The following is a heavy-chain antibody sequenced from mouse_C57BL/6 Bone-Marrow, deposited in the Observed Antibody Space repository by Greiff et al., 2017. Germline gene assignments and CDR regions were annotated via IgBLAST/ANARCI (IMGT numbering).Heavy chain of an antibody. CDR3: ARDPYDGSSYWYFDV. V-gene: IGHV14-3*01. D-gene: IGHD1-1*01. J-gene: IGHJ1*03. Sequence: EVQLQQSVAELVRPGASVKLSCTASGFNIKNTYMHWVKQRPEQGLEWIGRIDPANGNTKYAPKFQGKATITADTSSNTAYLQLSSLTSEDTAIYDCARDPYDGSSYWYFDVWGTGTTVTVSS. CDR1: GFNIKNTY. CDR2: IDPANGNT.